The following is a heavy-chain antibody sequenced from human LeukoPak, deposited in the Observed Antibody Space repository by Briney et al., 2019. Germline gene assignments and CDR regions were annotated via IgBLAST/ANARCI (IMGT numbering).Heavy chain of an antibody. V-gene: IGHV5-10-1*01. Sequence: GESLRISCKASGYSFSNYWISWVRQMPGKGLEWMGRIDPSDSFSVYSPSSQGHITLSVDRSTTTAFLQWSGLKASDTAVYYCARHHSSFSYSYENWGQGTMVTVSS. J-gene: IGHJ4*02. CDR1: GYSFSNYW. CDR2: IDPSDSFS. CDR3: ARHHSSFSYSYEN. D-gene: IGHD3-22*01.